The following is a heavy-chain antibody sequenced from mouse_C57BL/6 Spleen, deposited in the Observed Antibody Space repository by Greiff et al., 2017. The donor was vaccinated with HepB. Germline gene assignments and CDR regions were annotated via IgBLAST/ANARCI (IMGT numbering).Heavy chain of an antibody. CDR1: GYTFTSYD. CDR2: IYPRDGST. Sequence: VKLVESGPELVKPGASVKLSCKASGYTFTSYDINWVKQRPGQGLEWIGWIYPRDGSTKYNEKFKGKATLTVDTSSSTAYMELHSLTSEDSAVYFCARRGYYGSSPWYFDVWGTGTTVTVSS. V-gene: IGHV1-85*01. J-gene: IGHJ1*03. D-gene: IGHD1-1*01. CDR3: ARRGYYGSSPWYFDV.